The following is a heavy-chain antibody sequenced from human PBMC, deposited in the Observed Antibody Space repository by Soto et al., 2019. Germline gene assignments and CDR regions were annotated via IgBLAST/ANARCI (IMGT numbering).Heavy chain of an antibody. Sequence: SETLSLTCTVSGGSTGYYWSWIRQHPGKGLEWIGYIYSSGSTFYNPSLNSRLTISVDTSENQFSLKLTSVTAADTAVYYCAGSQYSFDSSGYPSAFDIWGQGTMVT. CDR1: GGSTGYY. V-gene: IGHV4-31*03. D-gene: IGHD3-22*01. J-gene: IGHJ3*02. CDR3: AGSQYSFDSSGYPSAFDI. CDR2: IYSSGST.